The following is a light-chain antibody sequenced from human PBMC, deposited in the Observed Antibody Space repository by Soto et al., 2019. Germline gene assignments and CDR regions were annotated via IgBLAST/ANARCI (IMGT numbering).Light chain of an antibody. CDR2: GAS. CDR1: QSISDT. Sequence: VVMTLSPATLSVSKGGRATLSCRASQSISDTLAWYQQKPGQAPRLLIHGASTRATGFPARFSGSGSGTDFTLTISSLQSEDFAVYYCQQYNNWPWTFGQGTNV. CDR3: QQYNNWPWT. J-gene: IGKJ1*01. V-gene: IGKV3-15*01.